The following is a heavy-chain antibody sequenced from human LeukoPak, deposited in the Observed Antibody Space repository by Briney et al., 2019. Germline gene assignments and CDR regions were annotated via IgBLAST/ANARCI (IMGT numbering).Heavy chain of an antibody. Sequence: SETLSLTCTVSGGSISTYYWSWIRQPQGKGLEWIGYIYYSGNSNYNPSLKSRVTISVDTSKNQFSLKLSSVTAADTAVYYCAGLGASGNGYLSWFDPWGQGTLVTVSS. D-gene: IGHD3-22*01. CDR1: GGSISTYY. CDR3: AGLGASGNGYLSWFDP. CDR2: IYYSGNS. J-gene: IGHJ5*02. V-gene: IGHV4-59*01.